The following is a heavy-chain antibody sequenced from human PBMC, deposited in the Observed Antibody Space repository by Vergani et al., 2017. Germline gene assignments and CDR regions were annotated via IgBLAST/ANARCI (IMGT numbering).Heavy chain of an antibody. V-gene: IGHV3-30-3*01. Sequence: QVQLVESGGGVVQPGRSLRLSCAASGFTFSSYAMHWVRQAPGKGLEWVAVISYDGSNKYYADSVKGRFTISRDNSKNTLHLQMNSLRAGDTAVYYCARDSGGETATTRGYWGQGTLVTVSS. CDR3: ARDSGGETATTRGY. D-gene: IGHD3-16*01. CDR2: ISYDGSNK. J-gene: IGHJ4*02. CDR1: GFTFSSYA.